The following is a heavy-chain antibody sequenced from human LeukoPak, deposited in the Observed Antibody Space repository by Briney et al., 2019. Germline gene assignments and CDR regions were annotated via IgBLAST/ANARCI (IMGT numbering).Heavy chain of an antibody. V-gene: IGHV3-7*01. Sequence: GGSLRLSCADSTFSFSNYWMSWVRQAPGKGLEWVANIKQEGSHTYYVDSVEGRFTISRDNAKNLLYLQMNCLRVEDTAVYYCACLVGATQDVWGKGTTVIVSS. CDR2: IKQEGSHT. J-gene: IGHJ6*04. CDR3: ACLVGATQDV. D-gene: IGHD1-26*01. CDR1: TFSFSNYW.